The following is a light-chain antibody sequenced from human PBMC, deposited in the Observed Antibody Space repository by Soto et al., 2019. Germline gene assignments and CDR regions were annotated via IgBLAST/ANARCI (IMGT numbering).Light chain of an antibody. CDR1: TSNIGAGYD. Sequence: QSVLTQPPSVSGAPGQRVIVSCTGSTSNIGAGYDVHWYQQLPGTSPKLLIFANSNRPSGVPDRFSASRSGNTASLTISGLQAEDEADYYCSSYTSSSTPYVFGTGTKVTVL. J-gene: IGLJ1*01. CDR3: SSYTSSSTPYV. V-gene: IGLV1-40*01. CDR2: ANS.